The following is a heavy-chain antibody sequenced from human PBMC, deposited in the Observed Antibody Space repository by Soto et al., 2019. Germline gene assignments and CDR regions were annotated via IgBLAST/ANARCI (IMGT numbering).Heavy chain of an antibody. CDR2: IIPLLGIT. CDR1: GGTFSGYA. D-gene: IGHD1-20*01. Sequence: QAQLMQSGAEVKKPGSSVKVSCRASGGTFSGYAISWVRQAPGQGLEWMGGIIPLLGITDYGQKFQGRITIAADESTGTAYMDLRGLRSEDTAVYYCARDPRSITGTTSSEDFQHWGQGTPVSVSS. CDR3: ARDPRSITGTTSSEDFQH. V-gene: IGHV1-69*01. J-gene: IGHJ1*01.